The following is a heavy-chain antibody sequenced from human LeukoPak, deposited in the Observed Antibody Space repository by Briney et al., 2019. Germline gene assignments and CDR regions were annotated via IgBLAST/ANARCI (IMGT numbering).Heavy chain of an antibody. CDR2: IYYSGST. CDR3: AREEARTGTTTSYAFDI. Sequence: PSETLSLTCTVSGGSMSPYHWGWIRQPPGKGLEWTGYIYYSGSTNYNPSLKGRVTISVDTSKNQFSLKLSSVTAADTAVYYCAREEARTGTTTSYAFDIWGQGTMVTVSS. J-gene: IGHJ3*02. CDR1: GGSMSPYH. V-gene: IGHV4-59*01. D-gene: IGHD1-7*01.